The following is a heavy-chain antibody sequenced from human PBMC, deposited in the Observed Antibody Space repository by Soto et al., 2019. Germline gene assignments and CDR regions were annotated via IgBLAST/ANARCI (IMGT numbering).Heavy chain of an antibody. CDR2: ISAYNGNT. J-gene: IGHJ6*02. Sequence: ASVKVSCKASGYTFTSYGISWVRQAPGQGLEWMGWISAYNGNTNYAQKLQGRVTMTTDTSTSTAYMELRSLRSDDTAVYYCARDANYYYYYGMDVWGQGTTVTVSS. CDR1: GYTFTSYG. V-gene: IGHV1-18*04. CDR3: ARDANYYYYYGMDV.